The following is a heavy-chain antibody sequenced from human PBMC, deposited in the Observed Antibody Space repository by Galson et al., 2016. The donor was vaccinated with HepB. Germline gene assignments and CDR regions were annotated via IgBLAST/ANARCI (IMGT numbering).Heavy chain of an antibody. CDR3: AKSGGMNDYSYMDV. CDR1: GFPFDDYA. Sequence: SLRLSCAASGFPFDDYAMHWVRQAPGKGLEWVSRISWNSGSIDYAGSVKGRFTISRDNAKNSLYLQMNSLRAEDTALYYCAKSGGMNDYSYMDVWGKGTTVTVSS. J-gene: IGHJ6*03. V-gene: IGHV3-9*01. D-gene: IGHD1-26*01. CDR2: ISWNSGSI.